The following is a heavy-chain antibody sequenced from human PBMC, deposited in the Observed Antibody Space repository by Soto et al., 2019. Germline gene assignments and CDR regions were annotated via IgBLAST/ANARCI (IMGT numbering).Heavy chain of an antibody. J-gene: IGHJ4*02. V-gene: IGHV1-18*04. CDR1: GYTXRNHG. CDR3: ARDFYPVAYFFDY. D-gene: IGHD2-21*01. Sequence: SXKVSFKASGYTXRNHGIRWVRQAPGQGLEWVGWVSGYNDKTKSAQKLQGRVTMTTDTSTRTAYMELRSLRSYDTDVYYCARDFYPVAYFFDYWGQGTLATVSS. CDR2: VSGYNDKT.